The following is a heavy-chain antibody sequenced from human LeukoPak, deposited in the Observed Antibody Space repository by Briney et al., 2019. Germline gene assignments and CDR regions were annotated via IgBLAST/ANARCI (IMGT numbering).Heavy chain of an antibody. CDR2: INAGNGNT. J-gene: IGHJ4*02. D-gene: IGHD3-10*01. V-gene: IGHV1-3*01. CDR3: ARPRGVRGVMLDFDY. CDR1: GYTFTSYA. Sequence: ASVKVSCKASGYTFTSYAMHWVRQAPGQRLEWMGWINAGNGNTKYSQKFQGRVTITRDTSASTAYMELSSLRSEDTAVYYCARPRGVRGVMLDFDYWGQGTLVTVSS.